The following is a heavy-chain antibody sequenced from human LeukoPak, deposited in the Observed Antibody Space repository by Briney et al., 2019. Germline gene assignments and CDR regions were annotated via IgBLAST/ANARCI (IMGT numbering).Heavy chain of an antibody. Sequence: GGSLRLSCAASGFTFSSYGMHWVRQAPGKGLEWVAFIRYDGSNKYYADSVKGRFTISRDNSKNTLYLQMNSLRAEDTAVYYCAKDSGYGYGWSQLIDYWGQGTLVTVSS. CDR1: GFTFSSYG. V-gene: IGHV3-30*02. D-gene: IGHD5-18*01. CDR3: AKDSGYGYGWSQLIDY. J-gene: IGHJ4*02. CDR2: IRYDGSNK.